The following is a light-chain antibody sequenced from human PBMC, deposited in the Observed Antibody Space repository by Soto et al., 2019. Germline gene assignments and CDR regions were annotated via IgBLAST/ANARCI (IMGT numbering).Light chain of an antibody. V-gene: IGLV1-44*01. CDR3: ATWDDSLDGYV. CDR2: SHN. CDR1: RSKIGSNT. J-gene: IGLJ1*01. Sequence: QSVLTQPPSASGTPGQRVTISCSGSRSKIGSNTVNWYQQLPGTAPKLLIYSHNQRPSGVPDRFSGSKSGTSASLAISGLQSEDEADYYCATWDDSLDGYVFGTGTKVTVL.